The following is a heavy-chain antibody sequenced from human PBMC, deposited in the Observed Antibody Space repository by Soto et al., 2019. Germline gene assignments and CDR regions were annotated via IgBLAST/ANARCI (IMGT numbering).Heavy chain of an antibody. CDR3: ARELGGFGGAVVITPGDAFAI. CDR1: GGTFSSYA. D-gene: IGHD3-22*01. CDR2: IIPIFGTA. Sequence: QVQLVQSGAEVKKPGSSVKVSCKASGGTFSSYAISWVRQAPGQGLEWMGGIIPIFGTANYAQKFQGRFMITADEYTSTAYRERGSGRAEDTAVYYCARELGGFGGAVVITPGDAFAIWGQGTMVTVSS. V-gene: IGHV1-69*01. J-gene: IGHJ3*02.